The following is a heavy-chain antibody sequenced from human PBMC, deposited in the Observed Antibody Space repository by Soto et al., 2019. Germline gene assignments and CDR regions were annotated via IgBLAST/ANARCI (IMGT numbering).Heavy chain of an antibody. CDR1: GFTFSDYA. J-gene: IGHJ6*04. Sequence: QVQLVESGGGVVQPGRSLRLSCAASGFTFSDYAIHWVRQAPGKGLEWVAVISYDGNNEYYADFVKGRFAISRDNSKNTLFLKLNSLRPEDTAVYYCAKDLSGGEYYYFGTDVWGNGTTVTVSS. CDR2: ISYDGNNE. V-gene: IGHV3-30*18. D-gene: IGHD2-15*01. CDR3: AKDLSGGEYYYFGTDV.